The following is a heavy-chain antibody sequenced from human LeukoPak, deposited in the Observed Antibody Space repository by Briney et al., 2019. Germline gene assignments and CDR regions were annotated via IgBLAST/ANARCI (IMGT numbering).Heavy chain of an antibody. J-gene: IGHJ5*02. V-gene: IGHV1-69*06. Sequence: SVKVSCKASGGTFSSYAISWVRQAPGQGLEWMGGIIPIFGTANYAQKFQGRVTITADKSTSTAYMELSSLRSEDTAVYYCARVPKDGNWFDPWGQGTLVTVSS. CDR3: ARVPKDGNWFDP. CDR1: GGTFSSYA. CDR2: IIPIFGTA.